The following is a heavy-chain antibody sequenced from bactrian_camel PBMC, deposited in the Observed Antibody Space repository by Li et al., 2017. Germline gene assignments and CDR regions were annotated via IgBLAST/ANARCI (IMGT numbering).Heavy chain of an antibody. CDR1: GYSSHSHC. CDR2: IDSGGVT. J-gene: IGHJ6*01. D-gene: IGHD5*01. Sequence: VQLVESGGGLVQAGGSLRLSCVVSGYSSHSHCMGWFRQAPGKEREGVAAIDSGGVTSYIDSVKGRFIISKNYAENILNLQMDALRPEDSGVILVSGPRGPRSPSP. V-gene: IGHV3S55*01.